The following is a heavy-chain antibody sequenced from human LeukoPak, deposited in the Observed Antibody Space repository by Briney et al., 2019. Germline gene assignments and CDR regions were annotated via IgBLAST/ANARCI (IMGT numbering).Heavy chain of an antibody. Sequence: GGSLRLSCAASGFIFSNSGMSWVRQAPGKGLEWVSGISINGAGTYYADSVKGRFTISRDNSKNTSYLQMNSLRAEDTAIYYCGRGLGSPLDYWGQGILVTVSS. J-gene: IGHJ4*02. V-gene: IGHV3-23*01. CDR1: GFIFSNSG. CDR3: GRGLGSPLDY. CDR2: ISINGAGT. D-gene: IGHD1-26*01.